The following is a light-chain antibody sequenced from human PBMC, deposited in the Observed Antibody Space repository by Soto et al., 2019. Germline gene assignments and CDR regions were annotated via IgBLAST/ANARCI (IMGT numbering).Light chain of an antibody. CDR2: RTS. J-gene: IGKJ1*01. Sequence: EIVLTQSPGTQSLSPGERATLSCRASQSVSSNYLAWYQQKPGQAPRILIYRTSSRATGISDRFSGSGSGTDFTLTISRLEPEDFAVYYCQQYGPSPWTFGQGTKVDIK. CDR1: QSVSSNY. V-gene: IGKV3-20*01. CDR3: QQYGPSPWT.